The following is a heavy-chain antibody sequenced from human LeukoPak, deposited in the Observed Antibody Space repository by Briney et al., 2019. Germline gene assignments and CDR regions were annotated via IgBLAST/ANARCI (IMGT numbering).Heavy chain of an antibody. Sequence: GSLRLSCTASGFTFGDYAMSWVRQAPGKGLEWVGFIRSKAYGGATEYAASVKGRFTISRDDSKSIAYLQMNSLKTEDTAVYYCTRGFYYYYYMDVWGKGTTVTISS. CDR1: GFTFGDYA. J-gene: IGHJ6*03. V-gene: IGHV3-49*04. CDR2: IRSKAYGGAT. CDR3: TRGFYYYYYMDV.